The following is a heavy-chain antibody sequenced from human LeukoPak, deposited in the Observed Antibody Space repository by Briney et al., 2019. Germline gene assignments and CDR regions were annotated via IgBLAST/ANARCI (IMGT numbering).Heavy chain of an antibody. CDR1: GFTFNNYA. Sequence: GGSLRLSCAASGFTFNNYAMSWVRQTPGKGLEWVSVINDNGGTTYYADSVKGRFTISRDNSKNTLYLQMNSLRAEDTALYYCAKGGDGAYSYSFFSSLWGQGTLVTVPS. J-gene: IGHJ4*02. D-gene: IGHD5-18*01. CDR2: INDNGGTT. V-gene: IGHV3-23*01. CDR3: AKGGDGAYSYSFFSSL.